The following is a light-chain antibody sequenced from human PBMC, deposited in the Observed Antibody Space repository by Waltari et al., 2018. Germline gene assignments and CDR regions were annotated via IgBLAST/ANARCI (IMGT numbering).Light chain of an antibody. CDR1: QDITNY. J-gene: IGKJ3*01. V-gene: IGKV1-33*01. CDR3: QQYDSLPLT. CDR2: ATS. Sequence: DVQMTQSPSYLSASIGDRVTITCQASQDITNYLNWYQQKPGKAPNLLIYATSNLESGVPSRFSGSGSGTLFTFTISSLQPEDIATYYCQQYDSLPLTFGPGTTVDV.